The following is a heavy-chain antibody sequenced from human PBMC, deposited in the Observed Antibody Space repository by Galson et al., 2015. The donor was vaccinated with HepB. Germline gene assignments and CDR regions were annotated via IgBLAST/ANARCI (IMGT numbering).Heavy chain of an antibody. CDR1: GYTFTAFW. J-gene: IGHJ6*02. CDR2: IYPGDSEI. CDR3: ARLGNEDYHYYGMDV. Sequence: QSGAEVKKPGESLRISCKGSGYTFTAFWITWVRQIPGKGLECMGIIYPGDSEIRYSPSFQGRVTISADKSISTAYLHWTSLKASDTAMYYCARLGNEDYHYYGMDVWGQGTTVTVSS. V-gene: IGHV5-51*01. D-gene: IGHD4/OR15-4a*01.